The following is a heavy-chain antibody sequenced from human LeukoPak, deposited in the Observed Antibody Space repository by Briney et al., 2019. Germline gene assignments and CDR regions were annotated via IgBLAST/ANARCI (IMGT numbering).Heavy chain of an antibody. CDR3: ARGTPTTVTTAFDI. J-gene: IGHJ3*02. Sequence: GGSLRLSCAASGFTFSSYDMHWVRQATGKGLEWVSAIGTAGDTYYPGSVKGRFTISRENAKNSLYLQMNSLRAGDTAVYYCARGTPTTVTTAFDIWGQGTMVTVSS. D-gene: IGHD4-17*01. V-gene: IGHV3-13*01. CDR1: GFTFSSYD. CDR2: IGTAGDT.